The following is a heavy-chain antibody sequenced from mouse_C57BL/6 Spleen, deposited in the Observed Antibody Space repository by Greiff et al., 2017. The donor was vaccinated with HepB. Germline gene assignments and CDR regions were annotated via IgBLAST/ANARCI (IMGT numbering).Heavy chain of an antibody. CDR1: GYAFSSSW. V-gene: IGHV1-82*01. CDR3: ARWQRGAMDY. J-gene: IGHJ4*01. CDR2: IYPGDGDT. Sequence: VQLVESGPELVKPGASVKISCKASGYAFSSSWMNWVKQRPGKGLEWIGRIYPGDGDTNYNGKFKGKATLTADKSSSTAYMQLSSLTAEDSAVYFCARWQRGAMDYWGQGTSVTVSS. D-gene: IGHD6-1*01.